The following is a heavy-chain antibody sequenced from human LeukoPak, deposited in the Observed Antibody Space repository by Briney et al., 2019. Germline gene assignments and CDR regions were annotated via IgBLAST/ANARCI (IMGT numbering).Heavy chain of an antibody. CDR3: ATDFGDSSGWYRF. CDR1: GASINGGSYY. V-gene: IGHV4-61*09. J-gene: IGHJ4*02. CDR2: FYSSGST. Sequence: TPSQTLSLTCTVSGASINGGSYYWSWIRQPAGKGLEFIGHFYSSGSTNYNPSLKSRVSISVDTSKNQFSLEVTSVTAADTAVYYCATDFGDSSGWYRFWGQGTLVAVSS. D-gene: IGHD6-19*01.